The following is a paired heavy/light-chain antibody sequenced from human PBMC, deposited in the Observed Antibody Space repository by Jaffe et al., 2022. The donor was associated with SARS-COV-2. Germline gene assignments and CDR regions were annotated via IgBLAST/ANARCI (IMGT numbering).Heavy chain of an antibody. J-gene: IGHJ4*02. V-gene: IGHV5-51*01. Sequence: EVQLVQSGAEVKKPGESLKISCKGSGYSFTNYWIGWVRQMPGKGLEWMGIIYPGDSDTRYSPSFQGHVTISVDKSISTAYLQWSSLKASDTAIYYCARRDYSGLLSGYSLWGQGTLVTVSS. CDR1: GYSFTNYW. CDR2: IYPGDSDT. CDR3: ARRDYSGLLSGYSL. D-gene: IGHD3-3*01.
Light chain of an antibody. V-gene: IGKV1-39*01. CDR2: AAS. CDR3: QQTYSTPT. CDR1: QSISGY. J-gene: IGKJ3*01. Sequence: DIQMTQSPSSLSASVGDRVTITCRASQSISGYLSWYQQKPGKAPKLLIYAASSLQSGVPSRFSGSGSGTDFTLTISSLQPEDFATYYCQQTYSTPTLGPGTKVDI.